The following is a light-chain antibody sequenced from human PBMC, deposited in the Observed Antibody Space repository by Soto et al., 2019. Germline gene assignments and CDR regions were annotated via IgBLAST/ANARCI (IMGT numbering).Light chain of an antibody. CDR1: QSVRSF. CDR3: QQCSNWPMFT. J-gene: IGKJ2*01. V-gene: IGKV3-11*01. Sequence: EIVLTQSPATLSFSPRDRATLSVRASQSVRSFFAWYQQKPGQAPRLLIYDASKRATGIPARFSGTRSGTDVALTIGSLEPEDFAMYYGQQCSNWPMFTFGQGTKLEIK. CDR2: DAS.